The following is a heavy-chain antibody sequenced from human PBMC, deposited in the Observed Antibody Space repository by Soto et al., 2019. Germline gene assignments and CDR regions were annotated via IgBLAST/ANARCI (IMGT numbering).Heavy chain of an antibody. Sequence: QLQLQESGSGLVKPSQTLSLTCAVSGGSISSGGYSWSWIRQPPGKGLEWTGYIYHSGSTYYNPSLKSRVTISVDRSKNQFSLKLSSVTAADTAVYYCARENNVLPGGYFDYWGQGTLVTVSS. V-gene: IGHV4-30-2*01. CDR1: GGSISSGGYS. CDR2: IYHSGST. CDR3: ARENNVLPGGYFDY. J-gene: IGHJ4*02. D-gene: IGHD3-10*01.